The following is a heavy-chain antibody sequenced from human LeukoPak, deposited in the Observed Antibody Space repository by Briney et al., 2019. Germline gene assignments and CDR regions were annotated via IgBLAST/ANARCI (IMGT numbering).Heavy chain of an antibody. CDR3: ARGNTYSGWYYFDY. V-gene: IGHV3-48*03. Sequence: GGSLRLSCAASGFTFSSYEMNWVRQAPGKGLEWVSYISSSGSTIYYADSVKGRFTISRDNAKNSLYLQMNSLRAEDTAVYYCARGNTYSGWYYFDYWGQGTLVTVSS. CDR2: ISSSGSTI. CDR1: GFTFSSYE. D-gene: IGHD6-19*01. J-gene: IGHJ4*02.